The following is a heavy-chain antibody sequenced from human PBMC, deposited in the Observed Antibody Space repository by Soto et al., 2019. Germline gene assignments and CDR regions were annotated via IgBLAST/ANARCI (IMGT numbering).Heavy chain of an antibody. J-gene: IGHJ6*02. D-gene: IGHD1-26*01. V-gene: IGHV4-31*03. CDR1: GGSISSGGYY. CDR3: ASGTEVSPSWDV. CDR2: IYYSGST. Sequence: QVQLQESGPGLVKPSQTLSLTCTVSGGSISSGGYYWSWIRQHPGKGLEWIGYIYYSGSTYYNPSLKSRVTISVDTSKNQYSLKLSSVTAADTDMYYCASGTEVSPSWDVWGQGTTVTVSS.